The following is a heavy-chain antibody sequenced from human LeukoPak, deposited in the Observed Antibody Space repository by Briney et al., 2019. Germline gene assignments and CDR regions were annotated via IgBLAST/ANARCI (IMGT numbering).Heavy chain of an antibody. V-gene: IGHV1-69*06. CDR3: ARHSIPYSGSYYADY. CDR1: GGTFSSYA. Sequence: GASVKVSCKASGGTFSSYAISWVRQAPGQGLEWMGGIIPIFGTANYAQKFQGRVTITADKSTSTAYMELSSLGSEDTAVYYCARHSIPYSGSYYADYWGQGTLVTVSS. CDR2: IIPIFGTA. D-gene: IGHD1-26*01. J-gene: IGHJ4*02.